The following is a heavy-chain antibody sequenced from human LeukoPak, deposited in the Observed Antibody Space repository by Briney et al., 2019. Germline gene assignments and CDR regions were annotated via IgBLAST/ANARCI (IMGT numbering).Heavy chain of an antibody. J-gene: IGHJ5*02. V-gene: IGHV1-69*13. Sequence: SVTVSCKASGGTFSSYAISWVRQAPGQGLEWMGGIIPIFGTANYAQKFQGRVTITADESTSTAYMELSSLRSEDTAAYYCARDGLDCSSTSCYMGVNWFDPWGQGTLVTVSS. CDR2: IIPIFGTA. CDR3: ARDGLDCSSTSCYMGVNWFDP. CDR1: GGTFSSYA. D-gene: IGHD2-2*02.